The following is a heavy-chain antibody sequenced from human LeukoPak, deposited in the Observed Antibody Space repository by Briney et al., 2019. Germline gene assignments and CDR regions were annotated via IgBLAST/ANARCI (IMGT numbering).Heavy chain of an antibody. Sequence: PSETLSLTCTVSGGSISSSSYYWGWIRQPPGKGLEWIGSIYYSGSTYYNPSLKSRVTISVDTSKNQFSLKLSSVTAADTAVYYCARQGQYSSLFDYWGQGTLVTVSS. CDR2: IYYSGST. CDR1: GGSISSSSYY. V-gene: IGHV4-39*01. D-gene: IGHD6-6*01. J-gene: IGHJ4*02. CDR3: ARQGQYSSLFDY.